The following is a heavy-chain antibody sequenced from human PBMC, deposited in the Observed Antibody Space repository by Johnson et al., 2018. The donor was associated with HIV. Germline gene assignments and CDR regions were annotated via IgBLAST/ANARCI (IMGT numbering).Heavy chain of an antibody. D-gene: IGHD4-23*01. CDR1: GFTVSSNY. CDR3: AKDLLGGNKGFDAFDI. V-gene: IGHV3-9*01. CDR2: ISWNSNSI. Sequence: VQLVESGGGLIQPGGSLRLSCAASGFTVSSNYMSWVRQAPGKGLEWVSGISWNSNSIGYADSVKGRFTISRDNAKNSLYLQMNSLRAEDTALYYCAKDLLGGNKGFDAFDIGGQGTMVTVSS. J-gene: IGHJ3*02.